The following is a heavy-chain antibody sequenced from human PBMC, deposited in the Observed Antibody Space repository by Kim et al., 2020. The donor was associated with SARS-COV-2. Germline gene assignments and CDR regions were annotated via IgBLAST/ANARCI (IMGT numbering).Heavy chain of an antibody. CDR3: VRDGRPGI. J-gene: IGHJ3*02. CDR2: ISNDDGGI. CDR1: GFTFSDYS. Sequence: GGSLRLSCVAFGFTFSDYSMNWVRQAPGKGLEWLSFISNDDGGIYYADSVRGRFTVSRDDAKNSLYLQMNSLTVEDTAVYYCVRDGRPGIWG. V-gene: IGHV3-48*01.